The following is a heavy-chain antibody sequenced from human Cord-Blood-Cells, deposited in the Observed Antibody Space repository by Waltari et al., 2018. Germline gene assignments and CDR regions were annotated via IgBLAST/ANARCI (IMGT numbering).Heavy chain of an antibody. V-gene: IGHV5-51*01. CDR1: GYSFTSYW. J-gene: IGHJ3*02. Sequence: EVQLVQSGAEVKKPGESLKISCKGSGYSFTSYWIDWVRQMPGKGLEWMGIFSPGDSDSGYIPAFQDQVTISADKSNSTAYLQWSSLKASETAMYYCARHDTNYYDSSGYYPYAFDIWGQGTMVTVSS. CDR2: FSPGDSDS. D-gene: IGHD3-22*01. CDR3: ARHDTNYYDSSGYYPYAFDI.